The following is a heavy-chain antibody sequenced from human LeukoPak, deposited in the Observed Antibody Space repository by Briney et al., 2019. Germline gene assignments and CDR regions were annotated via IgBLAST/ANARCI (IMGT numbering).Heavy chain of an antibody. V-gene: IGHV3-21*01. D-gene: IGHD6-19*01. CDR1: GFTLSSYS. Sequence: GGSLRLSCAASGFTLSSYSMNWVRQAPGKGLEWVSSISSSSSYIYYADSVKGRFTISRDNAKNSLYLQMNSLRAEDTAVYYCARMEYSSGSNFDYWGQGTLVTVSS. CDR3: ARMEYSSGSNFDY. CDR2: ISSSSSYI. J-gene: IGHJ4*02.